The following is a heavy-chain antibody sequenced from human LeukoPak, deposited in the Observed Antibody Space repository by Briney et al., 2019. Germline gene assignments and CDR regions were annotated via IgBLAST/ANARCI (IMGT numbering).Heavy chain of an antibody. J-gene: IGHJ4*02. Sequence: ASVKVSCKASGYTFTSYGISWVRQASGQGLEWMGWISAYNGNTNYAQKFQGRVTMTEDTSTDTAYMELSSLRSEDTAVYYCATEVTLRGRDYWGQGTLVTVSS. CDR3: ATEVTLRGRDY. CDR2: ISAYNGNT. V-gene: IGHV1-18*01. CDR1: GYTFTSYG. D-gene: IGHD6-25*01.